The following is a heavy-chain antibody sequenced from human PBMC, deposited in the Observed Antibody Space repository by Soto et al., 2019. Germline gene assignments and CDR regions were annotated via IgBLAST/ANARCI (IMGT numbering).Heavy chain of an antibody. Sequence: QVQLQQWGAGLLKPSETLSLTCAVYGGSFSGYYWSWIRQPPGKGLEWIGEINHSGSTNYNPSLKSRVTISVDTSKNQCSLKLSSVTAADTAVYYCARVLVPAAMDYWGQGTLVTVSS. J-gene: IGHJ4*02. V-gene: IGHV4-34*01. CDR2: INHSGST. CDR1: GGSFSGYY. CDR3: ARVLVPAAMDY. D-gene: IGHD2-2*01.